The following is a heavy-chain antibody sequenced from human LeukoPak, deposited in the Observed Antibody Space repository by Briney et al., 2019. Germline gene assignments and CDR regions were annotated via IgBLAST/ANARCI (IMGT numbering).Heavy chain of an antibody. CDR2: ISTNGGST. CDR3: VKGSAGSRPYYFDY. D-gene: IGHD6-13*01. Sequence: VGALRLSCAASGFTFSSYAMSWVRQAPGEGLEWGSAISTNGGSTYFADSVKGRFTITRDNSKNTLSLEMNSLSPENTAVYYCVKGSAGSRPYYFDYWGQGTLLTVSS. V-gene: IGHV3-23*01. CDR1: GFTFSSYA. J-gene: IGHJ4*02.